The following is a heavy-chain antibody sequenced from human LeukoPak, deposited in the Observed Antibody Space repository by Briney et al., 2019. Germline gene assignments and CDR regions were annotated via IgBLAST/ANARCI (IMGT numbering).Heavy chain of an antibody. D-gene: IGHD6-13*01. CDR1: GYTFTGYY. V-gene: IGHV1-2*02. CDR2: INPNSGGT. CDR3: AREEWAAARVYWFDP. Sequence: ASVKVSCKASGYTFTGYYMHWVRQAPGQGLEWMGWINPNSGGTNYAQKFQGRVTMTRDTSISTAYMELSRLRSDDTAVCYCAREEWAAARVYWFDPWGQGTLVTVSS. J-gene: IGHJ5*02.